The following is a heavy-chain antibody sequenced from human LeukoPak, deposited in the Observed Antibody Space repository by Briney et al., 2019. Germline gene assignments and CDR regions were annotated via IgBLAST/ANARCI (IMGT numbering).Heavy chain of an antibody. CDR1: GGSISRYY. CDR3: ARDYYGSGSYYD. D-gene: IGHD3-10*01. CDR2: FYYTGTT. V-gene: IGHV4-59*01. Sequence: SETLSLTRTVSGGSISRYYYTWVRQPPGKGLEWIGYFYYTGTTNYDPSLKSRVTISVDTSKNQLSLRLRSVTAADTAVYYGARDYYGSGSYYDWGQGTLVTVSS. J-gene: IGHJ4*02.